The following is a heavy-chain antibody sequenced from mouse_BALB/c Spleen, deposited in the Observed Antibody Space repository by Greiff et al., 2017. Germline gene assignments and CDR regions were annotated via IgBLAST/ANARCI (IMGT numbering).Heavy chain of an antibody. V-gene: IGHV1-5*01. J-gene: IGHJ4*01. CDR2: IYPGNSDT. Sequence: VQLQQSGTVLARPGASVKMSCKASGYSFTSYWMHWVKQRPGQGLEWIGAIYPGNSDTSYNQKFKGKAKLTAVTSASTAYMELSSLTNEDSAVYYCTRSGIHYYGYEAMDYWGQGTSVTVSS. CDR1: GYSFTSYW. CDR3: TRSGIHYYGYEAMDY. D-gene: IGHD1-2*01.